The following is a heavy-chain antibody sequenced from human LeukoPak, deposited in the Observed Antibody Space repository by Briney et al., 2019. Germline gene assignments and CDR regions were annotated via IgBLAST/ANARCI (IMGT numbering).Heavy chain of an antibody. Sequence: SGTLSLTCAVYGVSFSGYYWRWIRQPPGKGLEWVGEINHSGSTNYNPSLQSRATISVDTSNNQFSLQLSTVPAADTPVYYFAGGRSCSSTSCYSNWFDPWGQGTLVTVSS. CDR2: INHSGST. D-gene: IGHD2-2*01. CDR3: AGGRSCSSTSCYSNWFDP. J-gene: IGHJ5*02. V-gene: IGHV4-34*01. CDR1: GVSFSGYY.